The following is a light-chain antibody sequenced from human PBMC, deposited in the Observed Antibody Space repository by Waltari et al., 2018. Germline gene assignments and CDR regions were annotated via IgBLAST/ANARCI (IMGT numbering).Light chain of an antibody. CDR2: WAS. Sequence: DIVMTQSPDSLAMSLGERATINCKSSQSVLYSSNNKNYLAWYQQKPGQPPKLLIYWASTRESGVPYRFSGSGSGTDFTLTISSLQAEDVAVYYCQQYYSIPYTFGQGTKLDIK. J-gene: IGKJ2*01. CDR1: QSVLYSSNNKNY. CDR3: QQYYSIPYT. V-gene: IGKV4-1*01.